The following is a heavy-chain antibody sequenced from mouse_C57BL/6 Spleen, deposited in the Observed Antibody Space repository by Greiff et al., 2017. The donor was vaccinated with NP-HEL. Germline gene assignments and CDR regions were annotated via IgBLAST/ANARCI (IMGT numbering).Heavy chain of an antibody. CDR1: GYTFTDYY. CDR3: AHYYGSSYWYFDV. V-gene: IGHV1-75*01. D-gene: IGHD1-1*01. Sequence: QVQLQQSGPELVKPGASVKISCKASGYTFTDYYINWVKQRPGQGLEWIGWIFPGSGSTYYNEKFKGKATLTVDKSSSTAYMLLSSLTSEDSAVYFCAHYYGSSYWYFDVWGTGTTVTVSS. CDR2: IFPGSGST. J-gene: IGHJ1*03.